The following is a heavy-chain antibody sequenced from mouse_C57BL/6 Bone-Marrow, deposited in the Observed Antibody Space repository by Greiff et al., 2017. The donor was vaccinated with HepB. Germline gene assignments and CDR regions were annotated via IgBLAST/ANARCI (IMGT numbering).Heavy chain of an antibody. Sequence: EVQLQQSGAELVRPGASVKLSCTASGFNIKDDYMHWVKQRPEQGLEWIGWIDPENGDTEYASKFQGKATIPADTSSNTAYLQLSSLTSEDTAVYYCTKYGNYLAYWGQGTLVTVSA. CDR3: TKYGNYLAY. CDR1: GFNIKDDY. CDR2: IDPENGDT. D-gene: IGHD2-10*02. J-gene: IGHJ3*01. V-gene: IGHV14-4*01.